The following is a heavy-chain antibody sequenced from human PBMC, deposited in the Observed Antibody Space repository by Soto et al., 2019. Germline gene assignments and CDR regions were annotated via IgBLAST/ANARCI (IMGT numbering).Heavy chain of an antibody. Sequence: SETLSLTCTVSGGSVSSGSYYWSWIRQPPGKGLEWIGYIYYSGSTNYNPSLKSRVTISVDTSKNQFSLKLSSVTAADTAVYYCARGVVIAAAGDNWFDPWGQGTPVTVSS. D-gene: IGHD6-13*01. V-gene: IGHV4-61*01. J-gene: IGHJ5*02. CDR1: GGSVSSGSYY. CDR3: ARGVVIAAAGDNWFDP. CDR2: IYYSGST.